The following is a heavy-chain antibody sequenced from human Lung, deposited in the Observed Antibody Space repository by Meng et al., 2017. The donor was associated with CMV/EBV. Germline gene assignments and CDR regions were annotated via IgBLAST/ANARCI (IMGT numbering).Heavy chain of an antibody. V-gene: IGHV1-46*01. J-gene: IGHJ4*02. CDR2: INTSDNTT. D-gene: IGHD6-13*01. CDR3: ARDLGYSSSWYFQYYFDS. Sequence: SAXVSXXVSGYTLTNYYIHWVRQAPGQGLEWMGIINTSDNTTIYAQKFQGRVTMTRDTSTSTVYMELNSLKSDDTAQYYCARDLGYSSSWYFQYYFDSWGQGXLVTVSS. CDR1: GYTLTNYY.